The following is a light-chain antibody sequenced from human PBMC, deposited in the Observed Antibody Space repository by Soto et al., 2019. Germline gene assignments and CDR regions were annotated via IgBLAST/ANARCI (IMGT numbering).Light chain of an antibody. V-gene: IGLV2-14*01. Sequence: QSVLTQPASVSGSPGQSITISCTGTSSDVGGYIYVSWYQQHPGQAPKLMIYDVTSRPSGVSYRLSGSKSGNTASLTISGLQAEDEADYYCSSYTTSSTRVFGTGTKVTVL. CDR3: SSYTTSSTRV. J-gene: IGLJ1*01. CDR1: SSDVGGYIY. CDR2: DVT.